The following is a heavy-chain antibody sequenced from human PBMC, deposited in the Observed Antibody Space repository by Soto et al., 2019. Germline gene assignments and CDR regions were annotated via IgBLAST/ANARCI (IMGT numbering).Heavy chain of an antibody. CDR3: AREGGMVVSGTLEY. D-gene: IGHD6-19*01. Sequence: QVQLVESGGGVVQPGTSLRLSCTASGFTFSGYAMHWVRQAPGKGLEWVAVISHDARNKYFGESVKGRFTISRDNSKNTLYLQISSLRPEDTALYYCAREGGMVVSGTLEYWGQGAQVTVSS. J-gene: IGHJ4*02. CDR1: GFTFSGYA. V-gene: IGHV3-30*04. CDR2: ISHDARNK.